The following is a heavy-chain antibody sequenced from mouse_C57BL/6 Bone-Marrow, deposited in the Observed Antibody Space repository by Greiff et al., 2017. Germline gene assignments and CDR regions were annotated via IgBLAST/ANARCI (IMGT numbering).Heavy chain of an antibody. V-gene: IGHV1-26*01. CDR2: INPNNGGT. CDR3: ARPNHYYGSSDLRDY. CDR1: GYTFTDYY. D-gene: IGHD1-1*01. Sequence: VQLQQSGPELVKPGASVKISCKASGYTFTDYYMNWVKQSHGKSLEWIGDINPNNGGTSYNQKFKGKATLTVDKSSSTAYMELRSLTSEDSAVYYCARPNHYYGSSDLRDYWGQGTSVTVSS. J-gene: IGHJ4*01.